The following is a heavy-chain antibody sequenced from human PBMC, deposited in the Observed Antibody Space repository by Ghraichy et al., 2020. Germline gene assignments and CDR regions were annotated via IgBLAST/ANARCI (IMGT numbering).Heavy chain of an antibody. CDR3: ARDPTVTTGGLDY. D-gene: IGHD4-17*01. V-gene: IGHV3-7*01. Sequence: GGSLRLSCAASGFTFNNYWMNWVRQAPGKGLEWVANIKEDGSEKYYVDSVEGRFTISRDNAKNSLFLQMNSLRAEDTAVYYCARDPTVTTGGLDYWGQGTLVTVSS. J-gene: IGHJ4*02. CDR2: IKEDGSEK. CDR1: GFTFNNYW.